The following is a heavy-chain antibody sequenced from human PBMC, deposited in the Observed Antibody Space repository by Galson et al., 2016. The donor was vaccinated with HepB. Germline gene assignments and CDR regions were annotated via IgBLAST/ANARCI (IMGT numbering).Heavy chain of an antibody. J-gene: IGHJ4*02. CDR3: ARIYIMGDTPSYFDY. Sequence: QSGAEVKKPGESLKISCTASGYSFPRYWIGWVRQMPGKGLEWMGLVYPSDSATRLRPPFQDQVTMAADKHISTAYLPWSSLKASDTATYYCARIYIMGDTPSYFDYWGQGTLVAVSS. V-gene: IGHV5-51*01. CDR2: VYPSDSAT. CDR1: GYSFPRYW. D-gene: IGHD3-16*01.